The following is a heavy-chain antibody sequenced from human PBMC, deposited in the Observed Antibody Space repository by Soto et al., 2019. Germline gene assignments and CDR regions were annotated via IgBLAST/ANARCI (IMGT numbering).Heavy chain of an antibody. CDR2: IYYSGST. D-gene: IGHD4-17*01. CDR1: GGSVNNANYS. Sequence: QVRLEESGPGLVKPSETLSLICSVSGGSVNNANYSWNWIRHHPENGLEWIGYIYYSGSTRYNPSFKSRVTRSIDTSKNQFSLSLNSVTVADTAVYFCARDADYGGSRGGMDVWGRGTTVTVSS. J-gene: IGHJ6*02. V-gene: IGHV4-31*03. CDR3: ARDADYGGSRGGMDV.